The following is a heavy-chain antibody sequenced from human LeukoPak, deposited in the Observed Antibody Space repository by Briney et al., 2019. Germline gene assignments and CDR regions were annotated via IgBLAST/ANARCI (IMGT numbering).Heavy chain of an antibody. Sequence: GGSLRLSCAASGFTFSDYYMSWIRQAPGKGLEWVSFISSTGNTIYYADSVKGRFTISRDNAENSLYLQMNSLRAEDTAVYFCARTYSSSWASYDYWGQGTLVTVSS. D-gene: IGHD6-13*01. J-gene: IGHJ4*02. V-gene: IGHV3-11*01. CDR3: ARTYSSSWASYDY. CDR2: ISSTGNTI. CDR1: GFTFSDYY.